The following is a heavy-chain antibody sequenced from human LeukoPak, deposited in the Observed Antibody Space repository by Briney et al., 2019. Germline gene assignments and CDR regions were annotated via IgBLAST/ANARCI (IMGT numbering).Heavy chain of an antibody. Sequence: GGSLRLSCSASGFTFSSYAMHWVRQAPGKGLEYVSAISSNGGSTYYADSVKGRFTISRDNSKNTLYLQMSSLRAEDTAVYYCVKGLFATTGTTHFDYWGQGALVTVSS. V-gene: IGHV3-64D*06. CDR2: ISSNGGST. J-gene: IGHJ4*02. D-gene: IGHD1-1*01. CDR1: GFTFSSYA. CDR3: VKGLFATTGTTHFDY.